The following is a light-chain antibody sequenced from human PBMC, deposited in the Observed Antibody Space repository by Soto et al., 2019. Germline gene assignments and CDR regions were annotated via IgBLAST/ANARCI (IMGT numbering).Light chain of an antibody. Sequence: DIHMTQSPPSLSASVGDRVTITCRSSQSIINFLTWYQHKPGQAPNLLIFAASTLHSGVPSRFSGSGSGTDFTLTITSLQPEDIATYYCHQNYITPWAFGQGTKVDIK. CDR2: AAS. CDR3: HQNYITPWA. V-gene: IGKV1-39*01. CDR1: QSIINF. J-gene: IGKJ1*01.